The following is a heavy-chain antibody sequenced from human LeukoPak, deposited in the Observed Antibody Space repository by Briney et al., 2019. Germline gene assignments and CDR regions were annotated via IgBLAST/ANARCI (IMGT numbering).Heavy chain of an antibody. J-gene: IGHJ4*02. CDR2: ISSSSSYI. V-gene: IGHV3-21*04. CDR3: ARSYGGAITGY. CDR1: GFTFSNFG. Sequence: GGSLRLSCAASGFTFSNFGINWVRQAPGKGLEWVSSISSSSSYISYADSVKGRFTISRDNAKNSLDLQMNSLRAEDTAVYYCARSYGGAITGYWGQGTLVTVSS. D-gene: IGHD3-16*02.